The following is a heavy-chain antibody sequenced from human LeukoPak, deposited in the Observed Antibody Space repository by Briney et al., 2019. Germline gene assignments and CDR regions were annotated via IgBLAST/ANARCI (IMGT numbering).Heavy chain of an antibody. D-gene: IGHD3-16*01. CDR2: LSSTSTYI. CDR1: GFTFSNYN. Sequence: GGSLRLSCAASGFTFSNYNMNWVRQAPGKGLEWVSCLSSTSTYIYYADSVKGRFTISRDNAKNSLYLQMNSLRAEDTAVYYCAREGPTKLMDYWGQGTLVTVSS. CDR3: AREGPTKLMDY. J-gene: IGHJ4*02. V-gene: IGHV3-21*01.